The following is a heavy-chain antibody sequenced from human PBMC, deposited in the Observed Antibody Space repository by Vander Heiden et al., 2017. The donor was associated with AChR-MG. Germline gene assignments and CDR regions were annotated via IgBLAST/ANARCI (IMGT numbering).Heavy chain of an antibody. V-gene: IGHV3-21*01. Sequence: EVQLVESGGGLVKPGGSLRLSCAASGFTSSSYSMDWVRQAPGKGLEWVSSISSSSSYIYYADSVKGRFTISRDNAKNSLYLQMNSLRAEDTAVYYCASQSTGYSYGWEAYWGQGTLVTVSS. CDR1: GFTSSSYS. CDR2: ISSSSSYI. J-gene: IGHJ4*02. D-gene: IGHD5-18*01. CDR3: ASQSTGYSYGWEAY.